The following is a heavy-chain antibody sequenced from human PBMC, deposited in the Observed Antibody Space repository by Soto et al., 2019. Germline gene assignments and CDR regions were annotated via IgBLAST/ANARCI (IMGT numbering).Heavy chain of an antibody. CDR3: ARQIHTYYYDSSGYYVDY. J-gene: IGHJ4*02. CDR2: IYPGDSDT. Sequence: PGESLKISCKGSGYSFTSYWIGWVRQMPGKGLEWMGIIYPGDSDTRYSPSFQGQVTISADKSISTAYLQWSSLKASDTAMYYCARQIHTYYYDSSGYYVDYWGQGTLVPVSS. D-gene: IGHD3-22*01. CDR1: GYSFTSYW. V-gene: IGHV5-51*01.